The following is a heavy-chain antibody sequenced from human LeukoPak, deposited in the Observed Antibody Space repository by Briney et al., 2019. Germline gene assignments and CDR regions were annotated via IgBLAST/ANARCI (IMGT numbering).Heavy chain of an antibody. J-gene: IGHJ3*01. Sequence: GGSLRLSCAASGFDFSAYAMTWVRQAPGKGLEWVSTVSSSGYQKYYADSVKGRFTISRDNAKKTIFVQMHSLRAEDTAQYYCAKGGAGTTDAPHGDVVTTTLDGFDLWGQGAMVTVSS. CDR3: AKGGAGTTDAPHGDVVTTTLDGFDL. D-gene: IGHD2-21*02. CDR2: VSSSGYQK. CDR1: GFDFSAYA. V-gene: IGHV3-23*01.